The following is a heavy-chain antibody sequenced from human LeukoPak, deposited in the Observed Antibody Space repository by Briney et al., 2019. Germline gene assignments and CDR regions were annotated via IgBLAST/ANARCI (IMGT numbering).Heavy chain of an antibody. Sequence: PSETLSLTCTVSGGSISSYYWSWIRQPPGKGLEWIGYIYYSGSTNYNPSLKSRVTISVDTSKNQFSLKLSSVTAADTAVYYCARGMGYDILTGYYDYWGQGTLVTVSS. J-gene: IGHJ4*02. CDR2: IYYSGST. CDR3: ARGMGYDILTGYYDY. V-gene: IGHV4-59*01. D-gene: IGHD3-9*01. CDR1: GGSISSYY.